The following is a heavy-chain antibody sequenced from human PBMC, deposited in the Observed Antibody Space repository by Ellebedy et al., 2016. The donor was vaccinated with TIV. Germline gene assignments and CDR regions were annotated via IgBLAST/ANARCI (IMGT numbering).Heavy chain of an antibody. J-gene: IGHJ4*02. CDR3: ARAQDWQSREYYFDY. CDR1: GGSLNGHY. D-gene: IGHD3-9*01. Sequence: MPSETLSLTCVVHGGSLNGHYWNWIRQPPGKGLEWIGEINQSGNTNYNPSLKSRVTISVDMSKYQFSLKVTSVTAADKAVYYCARAQDWQSREYYFDYWGPGTVVTVSS. V-gene: IGHV4-34*01. CDR2: INQSGNT.